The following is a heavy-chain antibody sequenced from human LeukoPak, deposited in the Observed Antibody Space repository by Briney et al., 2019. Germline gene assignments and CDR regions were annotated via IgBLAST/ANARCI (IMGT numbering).Heavy chain of an antibody. CDR1: GGSISSYY. D-gene: IGHD3-3*01. CDR3: ARGHVLRFLEWIDAFDI. CDR2: IYTSGST. J-gene: IGHJ3*02. Sequence: SETLSLTCTVSGGSISSYYWSWIRQPAGKGLEWIGRIYTSGSTNYNPSLKSRVTMSVDTSKNQFSLKLSSVTAADTAVYYCARGHVLRFLEWIDAFDIWGQGTMVTVSS. V-gene: IGHV4-4*07.